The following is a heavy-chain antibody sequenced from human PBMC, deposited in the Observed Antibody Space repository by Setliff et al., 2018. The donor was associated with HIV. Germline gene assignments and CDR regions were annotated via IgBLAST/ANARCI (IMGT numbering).Heavy chain of an antibody. CDR2: IYPEDSNI. J-gene: IGHJ3*02. Sequence: GESLKIYCKAVDYTFTTYWIGWVRQMPGEGLEWMGIIYPEDSNIKYNPSFQNQVTISADKSISTAYLQVHNLKASDTATYYCARRNGRSMNAFEIWGPGTMVTVSS. CDR3: ARRNGRSMNAFEI. CDR1: DYTFTTYW. D-gene: IGHD6-13*01. V-gene: IGHV5-51*01.